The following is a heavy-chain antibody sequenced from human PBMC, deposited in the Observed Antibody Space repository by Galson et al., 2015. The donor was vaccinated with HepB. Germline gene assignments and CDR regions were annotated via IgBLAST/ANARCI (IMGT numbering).Heavy chain of an antibody. D-gene: IGHD6-13*01. CDR1: GGTFSSYA. V-gene: IGHV1-69*01. CDR2: IIPIFGTA. CDR3: ARDGGSSSWYYYYYYMDV. J-gene: IGHJ6*03. Sequence: GGTFSSYAISWVRQAPGQGLEWMGGIIPIFGTANYAQKFQGRVTITADESTSTAYMELSSLRSEDTAVYYCARDGGSSSWYYYYYYMDVWGKGTTVTVSS.